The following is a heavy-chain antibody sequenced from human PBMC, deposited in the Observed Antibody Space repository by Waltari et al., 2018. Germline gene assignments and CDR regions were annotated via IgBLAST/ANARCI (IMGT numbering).Heavy chain of an antibody. V-gene: IGHV1-3*01. Sequence: QVQLVQSGAEVKKPGASVKVSCKASGYTFTSYAMHWVRQAPGQRLEWMGWINAGNGNTNYSQKFQGRVTITRDTPASTAYMELSSLRSEDTAVYYCARGHPTSKGGDYFDYWGQGTLVTVSS. CDR1: GYTFTSYA. J-gene: IGHJ4*02. CDR2: INAGNGNT. CDR3: ARGHPTSKGGDYFDY. D-gene: IGHD3-16*01.